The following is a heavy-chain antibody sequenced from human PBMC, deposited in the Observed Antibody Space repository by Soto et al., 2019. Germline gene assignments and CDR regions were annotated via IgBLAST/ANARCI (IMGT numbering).Heavy chain of an antibody. D-gene: IGHD6-6*01. CDR3: ARSVAGPGAQIDY. V-gene: IGHV4-59*01. CDR1: GGSISGAY. J-gene: IGHJ4*02. Sequence: SETLSLTCRVSGGSISGAYWSWIRQSPGKGLEWLGYVYYTGSTNYSPSLRSRVSISVDTSKNEFSLRLSSVTAADTAVYFCARSVAGPGAQIDYSGQGTQVTVSS. CDR2: VYYTGST.